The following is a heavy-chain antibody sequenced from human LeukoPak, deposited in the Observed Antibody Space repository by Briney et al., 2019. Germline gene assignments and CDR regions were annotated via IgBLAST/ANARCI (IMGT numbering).Heavy chain of an antibody. V-gene: IGHV3-23*01. Sequence: PGGSLRLSCAASGFTFKNYAMTWVRQAPGKGLEWVSGICGSGYNTYYADSDSGKGRITIYSDNPKNTLYLQMNSLGAEDTAIYYCTKCMTASGTCFFASWGQGTLVTVSS. J-gene: IGHJ4*02. CDR3: TKCMTASGTCFFAS. D-gene: IGHD2-21*02. CDR1: GFTFKNYA. CDR2: ICGSGYNT.